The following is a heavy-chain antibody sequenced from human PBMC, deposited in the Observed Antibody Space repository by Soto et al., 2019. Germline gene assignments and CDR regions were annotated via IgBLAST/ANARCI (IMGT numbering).Heavy chain of an antibody. CDR3: AREYYDILTGYLNFDY. V-gene: IGHV1-69*13. J-gene: IGHJ4*02. Sequence: SVKVSCKASGGTFSSYAISWVRQAPGQGLEWMGGIIPIFGTANYAQKFQGRVTITADESTSTAYMELSSLRSEDTAVYYCAREYYDILTGYLNFDYWGQGTLVTVSS. D-gene: IGHD3-9*01. CDR1: GGTFSSYA. CDR2: IIPIFGTA.